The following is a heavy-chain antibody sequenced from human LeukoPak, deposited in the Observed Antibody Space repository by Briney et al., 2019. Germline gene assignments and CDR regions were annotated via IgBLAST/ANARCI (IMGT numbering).Heavy chain of an antibody. CDR1: GFTFSSYA. D-gene: IGHD5-18*01. CDR2: ISSNGGST. Sequence: GGSLRLSCAAFGFTFSSYAMHWVRQAPGKGLEYVSAISSNGGSTYYANSVKGRFTISRDNSKNTLYLQMGSLRAEDMAVYYCARGEVDTAMAHYFDYWGQGTLVTVSS. J-gene: IGHJ4*02. V-gene: IGHV3-64*01. CDR3: ARGEVDTAMAHYFDY.